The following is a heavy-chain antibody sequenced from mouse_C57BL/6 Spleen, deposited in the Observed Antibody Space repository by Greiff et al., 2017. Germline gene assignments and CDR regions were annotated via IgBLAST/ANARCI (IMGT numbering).Heavy chain of an antibody. CDR3: ARSDYGGFAY. D-gene: IGHD1-1*01. J-gene: IGHJ3*01. CDR2: INPNNGGT. CDR1: GYTFTDYN. Sequence: VQLKQSGPELVKPGASVKMSCKASGYTFTDYNMHWVKQSHGKSLEWIGYINPNNGGTSYNQKFKGKATLTVNKYSRTSYMELRSLTSEDSAVYYCARSDYGGFAYWGQGTLVTVSA. V-gene: IGHV1-22*01.